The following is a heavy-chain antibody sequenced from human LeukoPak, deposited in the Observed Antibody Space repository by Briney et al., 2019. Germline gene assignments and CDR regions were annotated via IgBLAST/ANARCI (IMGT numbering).Heavy chain of an antibody. Sequence: ASVKVSCKASGYTFTGYYMHWVRQAPGQGLEWMGWINPNSGGTNYAQKFQGRVTMTRDTSISTAYMELSRLRSDDTAVYYCARARIAVAGTLNWFDPWGQGTLVTVSS. J-gene: IGHJ5*02. V-gene: IGHV1-2*02. CDR2: INPNSGGT. CDR3: ARARIAVAGTLNWFDP. CDR1: GYTFTGYY. D-gene: IGHD6-19*01.